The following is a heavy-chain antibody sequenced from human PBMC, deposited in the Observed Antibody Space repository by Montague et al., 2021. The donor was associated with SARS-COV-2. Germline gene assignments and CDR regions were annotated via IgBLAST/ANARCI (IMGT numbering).Heavy chain of an antibody. Sequence: SETLSLTCSVSGDSISTSTFDWGWIRQSPGKGLEWIGTISYNGRTFYNPSLRSRLTISVDPSENQFSLKLNSVTAADTAVYYCTRLALLVAGGIGCFDPWGQGTLVTVSS. V-gene: IGHV4-39*01. D-gene: IGHD1-1*01. CDR3: TRLALLVAGGIGCFDP. J-gene: IGHJ5*02. CDR2: ISYNGRT. CDR1: GDSISTSTFD.